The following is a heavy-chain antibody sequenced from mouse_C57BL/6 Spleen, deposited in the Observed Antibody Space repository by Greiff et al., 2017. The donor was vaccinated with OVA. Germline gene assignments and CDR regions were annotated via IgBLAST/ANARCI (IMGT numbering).Heavy chain of an antibody. D-gene: IGHD3-3*01. V-gene: IGHV3-6*01. CDR3: ASTGGRGLDY. Sequence: EVQLQESGPGLVKPSQSLSLTCSVTGYSITSGYYWNWIRQFPGNKLEWMGYISYDGSNNYNPSLKNRISITRDTSKNQFFLKLNSVTTEDTATYYCASTGGRGLDYWGQGTTLTVSS. CDR1: GYSITSGYY. CDR2: ISYDGSN. J-gene: IGHJ2*01.